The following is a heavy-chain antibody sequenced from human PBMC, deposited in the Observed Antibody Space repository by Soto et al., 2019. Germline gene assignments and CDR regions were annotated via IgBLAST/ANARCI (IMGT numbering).Heavy chain of an antibody. CDR3: ARDRDDVWSGYSEDAFDI. CDR1: GYTFTSYG. J-gene: IGHJ3*02. D-gene: IGHD3-3*01. V-gene: IGHV1-18*01. CDR2: ISAYNGNT. Sequence: ASVKVSCKASGYTFTSYGISWVRQAPGQGLEWMGWISAYNGNTNYAQKLQGRVTMTTDTSTSTAYMELRSLRSDDTAVYYCARDRDDVWSGYSEDAFDIWGQGTMVTVSS.